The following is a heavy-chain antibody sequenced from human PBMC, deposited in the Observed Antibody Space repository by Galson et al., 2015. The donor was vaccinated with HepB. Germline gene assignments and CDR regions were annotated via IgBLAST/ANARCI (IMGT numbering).Heavy chain of an antibody. CDR3: AREGDIGVVRGSRPNDAFEI. CDR2: LYYPGST. D-gene: IGHD2-15*01. CDR1: GGSLSSSPYY. Sequence: ETLSLTCTVSGGSLSSSPYYWGWVRQPPGKGLEWHGGLYYPGSTYSNPSLKRRVTISVDTSKNQFSLKLSSVTAADTAVYYCAREGDIGVVRGSRPNDAFEIWGQGTRVTVSS. J-gene: IGHJ3*02. V-gene: IGHV4-39*07.